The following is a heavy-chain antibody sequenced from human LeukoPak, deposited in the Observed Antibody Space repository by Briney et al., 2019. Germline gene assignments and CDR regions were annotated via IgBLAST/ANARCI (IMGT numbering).Heavy chain of an antibody. V-gene: IGHV4-39*01. CDR3: ASHGGGGYRYGFDY. J-gene: IGHJ4*02. Sequence: SETLSLTCTVSVGPISSSSYYWGWIRQPPGKGLEWIGSIYYSGSTYHNPSLKSPLTMSVDTSKSQFSLKLTSVTAADTAVYYCASHGGGGYRYGFDYWGQGTLVTVSS. D-gene: IGHD5-12*01. CDR2: IYYSGST. CDR1: VGPISSSSYY.